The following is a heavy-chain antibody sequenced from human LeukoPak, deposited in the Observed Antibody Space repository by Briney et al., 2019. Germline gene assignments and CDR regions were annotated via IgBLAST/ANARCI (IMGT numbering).Heavy chain of an antibody. CDR2: IIPIFGTA. CDR3: ARGSISGVVTSYYYYYMDV. V-gene: IGHV1-69*05. CDR1: GGTFSSYA. Sequence: GSSVKVSCXASGGTFSSYAISWVRRAPGQGLEWMGGIIPIFGTANYAQKFQGRVTITTDESTSTAYMELSSLRSEDTAVYYCARGSISGVVTSYYYYYMDVWGKGTTVTVSS. J-gene: IGHJ6*03. D-gene: IGHD3-3*01.